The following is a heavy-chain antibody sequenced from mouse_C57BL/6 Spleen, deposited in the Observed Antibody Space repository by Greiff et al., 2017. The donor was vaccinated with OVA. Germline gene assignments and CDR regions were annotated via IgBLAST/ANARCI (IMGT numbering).Heavy chain of an antibody. CDR1: GYSITSDY. Sequence: EVHLVESGPGLAKPSQTLSLSCSVTGYSITSDYWNWIRKFPGNNLEYMGFISYSGSTYYNPSLKSRISISRDTSKNQYYLQLNSVTTEDTATYYCARLDSYAMDYWGQGTSVTVSS. CDR2: ISYSGST. J-gene: IGHJ4*01. CDR3: ARLDSYAMDY. V-gene: IGHV3-8*01.